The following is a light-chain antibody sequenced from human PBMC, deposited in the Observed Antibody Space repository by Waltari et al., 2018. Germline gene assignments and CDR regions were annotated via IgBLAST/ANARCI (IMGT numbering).Light chain of an antibody. CDR1: QDIRSW. J-gene: IGKJ1*01. V-gene: IGKV1-5*03. Sequence: DIQMTQSPSTLSASVGARVTITCRASQDIRSWLAWYQQKPGNAPKLLIYKASNLKSGVPSRFSGSGSGTEFTLTISSLQPDDFATYYCQQYNSYPATFGQGTKVEIK. CDR2: KAS. CDR3: QQYNSYPAT.